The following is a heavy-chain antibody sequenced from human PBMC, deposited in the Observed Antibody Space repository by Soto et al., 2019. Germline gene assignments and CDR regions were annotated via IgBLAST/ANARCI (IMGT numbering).Heavy chain of an antibody. CDR1: GGSFSGYY. D-gene: IGHD3-10*01. Sequence: PSETLSLTCAVYGGSFSGYYWSWIRQPPGKGLEWIGEIVHSGSTNYNPSLKSRITISIDTSKNQFSLRLSSVTAADTAVYYCARSGGKAAKYNWFDPWGQGTLVTVSS. J-gene: IGHJ5*02. CDR3: ARSGGKAAKYNWFDP. V-gene: IGHV4-34*12. CDR2: IVHSGST.